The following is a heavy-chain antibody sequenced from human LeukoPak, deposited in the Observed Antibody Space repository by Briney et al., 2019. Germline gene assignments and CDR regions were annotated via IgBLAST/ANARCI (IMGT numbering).Heavy chain of an antibody. CDR3: AREGAAAEDVNWFDP. J-gene: IGHJ5*02. V-gene: IGHV1-2*02. CDR1: GYTFTGYY. D-gene: IGHD6-25*01. CDR2: INPNSGGT. Sequence: ASVKVSCKASGYTFTGYYMHWVRQAPGQGLEWMGWINPNSGGTHYAQKFQDRVTMTRDTSISTAYMELNSLRSDDTAVYYCAREGAAAEDVNWFDPWGQGTLVTVSS.